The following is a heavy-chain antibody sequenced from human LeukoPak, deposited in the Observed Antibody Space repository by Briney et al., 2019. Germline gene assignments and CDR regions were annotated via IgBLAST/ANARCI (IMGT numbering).Heavy chain of an antibody. D-gene: IGHD3-22*01. CDR2: IYSGGGT. V-gene: IGHV3-53*01. CDR3: ARGELTTGNAFDI. J-gene: IGHJ3*02. Sequence: GGSLRLSCAASGFSVSSNYMSWVRQAPGKGLEWVSVIYSGGGTYYADFVKGRFTISRDNSKNTLYLQMNSLRAEDTAVYYCARGELTTGNAFDIWGQGTMVTVS. CDR1: GFSVSSNY.